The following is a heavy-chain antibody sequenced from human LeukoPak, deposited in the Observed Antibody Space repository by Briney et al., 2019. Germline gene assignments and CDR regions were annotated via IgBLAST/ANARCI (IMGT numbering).Heavy chain of an antibody. CDR2: IIPIFGTA. CDR3: ARDGPYRRDGYNFIAFDI. J-gene: IGHJ3*02. D-gene: IGHD5-24*01. CDR1: GYTFTSYD. V-gene: IGHV1-69*05. Sequence: SVKVSCKASGYTFTSYDINWVRQAPGQGLEWMGGIIPIFGTANYAQKFQGRVTITTDESTSTAYMELSSLRSEDTAVYYCARDGPYRRDGYNFIAFDIWGQGTMVTVSS.